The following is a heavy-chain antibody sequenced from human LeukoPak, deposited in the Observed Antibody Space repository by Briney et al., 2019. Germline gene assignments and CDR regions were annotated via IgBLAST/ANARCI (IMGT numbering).Heavy chain of an antibody. CDR2: ISGSGGST. CDR3: AKGAPMVLDAFDI. Sequence: RGGSLRLSCAASGFTFSSYAMTWVRQAPGKGLEWVSAISGSGGSTYYADSVKGRFTISRDNSKNTLYLQMNSLRADDTAVYYCAKGAPMVLDAFDIWGQGTMVTVSS. CDR1: GFTFSSYA. D-gene: IGHD3-10*01. V-gene: IGHV3-23*01. J-gene: IGHJ3*02.